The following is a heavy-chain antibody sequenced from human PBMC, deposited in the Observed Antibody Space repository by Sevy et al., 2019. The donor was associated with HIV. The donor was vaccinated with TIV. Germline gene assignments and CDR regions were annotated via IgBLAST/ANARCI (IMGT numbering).Heavy chain of an antibody. V-gene: IGHV3-30*18. CDR2: ISYDGSNK. CDR3: AKDKVSSSSWYGMDV. J-gene: IGHJ6*02. D-gene: IGHD6-13*01. CDR1: GFTFSSYG. Sequence: GGSLRLSCAASGFTFSSYGMHWVRQAPGKGLEWVAVISYDGSNKYYAYSVKGRFTISRDNSKNTLYLQMNSLRAEDTAVYYCAKDKVSSSSWYGMDVWGQGTTVTVSS.